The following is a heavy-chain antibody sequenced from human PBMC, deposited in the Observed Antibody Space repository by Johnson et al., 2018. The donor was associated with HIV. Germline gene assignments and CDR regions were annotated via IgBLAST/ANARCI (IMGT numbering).Heavy chain of an antibody. CDR1: GFTFSSYA. Sequence: QVQLVESGGGVVRPGGSLRLSCAASGFTFSSYAMHWVRQAPGKGLEWVAVISYDGSNKYYADSVKGRLTISRDNSKNTLYLQMNSLRAEDTAVYYCAKRLTYANSLDAFDIWGQGTMVTVSS. CDR2: ISYDGSNK. CDR3: AKRLTYANSLDAFDI. D-gene: IGHD3-16*01. J-gene: IGHJ3*02. V-gene: IGHV3-30-3*02.